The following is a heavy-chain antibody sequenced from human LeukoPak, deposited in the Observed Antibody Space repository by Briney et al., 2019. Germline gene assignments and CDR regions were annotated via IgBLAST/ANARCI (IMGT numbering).Heavy chain of an antibody. Sequence: GGSLRLSCAASGFIFSTYWMHWVRQAPGKGLVWVSRIKSDGGTNYADSVKGRFTISRDNAKKTVSLQMNSLRPEDTGVYYCARAPSEIGGYYPEYFRHWGQGTLVTVSS. CDR2: IKSDGGT. V-gene: IGHV3-74*01. J-gene: IGHJ1*01. D-gene: IGHD3-22*01. CDR1: GFIFSTYW. CDR3: ARAPSEIGGYYPEYFRH.